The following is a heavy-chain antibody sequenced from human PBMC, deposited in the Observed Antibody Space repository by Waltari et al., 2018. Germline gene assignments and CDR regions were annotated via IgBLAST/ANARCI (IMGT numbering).Heavy chain of an antibody. J-gene: IGHJ6*02. V-gene: IGHV3-74*01. CDR1: GFTFSSSW. CDR3: ARVARTAVITSGYYGMDV. Sequence: EVQLVESGGGLAQPGGSLRLSCAASGFTFSSSWMLWVRQTPGKGLVWVSRISDDGSATSYADSVKGRFTISRDNAKNTLYLQMNSLRVDDMAVYYCARVARTAVITSGYYGMDVWGQGTTVTVSS. D-gene: IGHD3-16*01. CDR2: ISDDGSAT.